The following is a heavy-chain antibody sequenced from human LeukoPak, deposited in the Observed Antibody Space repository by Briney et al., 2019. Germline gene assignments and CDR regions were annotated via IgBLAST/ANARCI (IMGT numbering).Heavy chain of an antibody. CDR3: ARMYSSSWNPFDY. Sequence: SETLSLTCAVYGGSFSGYYWSWIRQPPGKGLEWIGEINHSGSTNYNPSLKSRVTISVDTSKNQFSLKLSSVIAADTAVYYCARMYSSSWNPFDYWGQGTLVTVSS. D-gene: IGHD6-13*01. CDR2: INHSGST. J-gene: IGHJ4*02. V-gene: IGHV4-34*01. CDR1: GGSFSGYY.